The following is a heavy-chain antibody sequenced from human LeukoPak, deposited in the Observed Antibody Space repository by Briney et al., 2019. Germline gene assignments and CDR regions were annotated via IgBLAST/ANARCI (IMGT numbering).Heavy chain of an antibody. J-gene: IGHJ4*02. V-gene: IGHV4-59*01. D-gene: IGHD3-10*02. CDR1: GGSISIYY. CDR2: IYYSGSH. Sequence: SETLSLTCTVPGGSISIYYWSWIRQPPGKGLGWMGYIYYSGSHNYNPSLKSRVTISVDTSKNQFSLKLSSVTAADTAVYYCARAPTVRGVIMAYDYWGQGTLVTVSS. CDR3: ARAPTVRGVIMAYDY.